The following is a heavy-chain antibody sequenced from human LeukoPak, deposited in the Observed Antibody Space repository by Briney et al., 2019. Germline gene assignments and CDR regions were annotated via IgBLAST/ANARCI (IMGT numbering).Heavy chain of an antibody. Sequence: GGSLRLSCAASGFTFGSYAMSWVRQAPGKGLDWVSAISLSGDRTYYGDSVKGRFTISRDNSKNTLYLQMNSLRAEDTAVYYCAKERDGYKGDYFDYWGQGTLVTVSS. CDR2: ISLSGDRT. J-gene: IGHJ4*02. CDR1: GFTFGSYA. CDR3: AKERDGYKGDYFDY. V-gene: IGHV3-23*01. D-gene: IGHD5-24*01.